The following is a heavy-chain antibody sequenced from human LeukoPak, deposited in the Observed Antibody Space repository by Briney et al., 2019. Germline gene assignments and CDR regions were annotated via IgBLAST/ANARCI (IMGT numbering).Heavy chain of an antibody. D-gene: IGHD2-15*01. J-gene: IGHJ4*02. V-gene: IGHV3-9*01. CDR2: ISWNSGSI. CDR1: GFTFDDYA. CDR3: ARGGYCTRGSCYSIDY. Sequence: PGRSLRLSCAASGFTFDDYAMHWVRQAPGKGLEWVSGISWNSGSIGYADSVKGRFTISRDNAKNSLYLQMNSLRAEDTALYYCARGGYCTRGSCYSIDYWGQETLVTVSS.